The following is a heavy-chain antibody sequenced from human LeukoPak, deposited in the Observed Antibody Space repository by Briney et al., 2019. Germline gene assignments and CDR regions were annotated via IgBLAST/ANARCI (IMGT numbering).Heavy chain of an antibody. Sequence: TGGSLRLSCAASGFTFSDYSMNWVRQAPGKGLEWASSISSSSSYIYYADSMKGRFTISRDNAKNSLYLQMNSLRGEDTAVYYCARGYDWYFDLWGRGTLVTVSS. CDR2: ISSSSSYI. CDR3: ARGYDWYFDL. D-gene: IGHD1-14*01. CDR1: GFTFSDYS. J-gene: IGHJ2*01. V-gene: IGHV3-21*01.